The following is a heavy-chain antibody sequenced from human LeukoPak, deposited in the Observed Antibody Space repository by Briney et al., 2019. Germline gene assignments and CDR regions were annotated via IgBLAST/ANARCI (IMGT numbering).Heavy chain of an antibody. CDR3: AKVSGRLERQSDLDH. Sequence: GGSLRLSCAASGFTFASYSMNWVRQAPGKGLEWVSSINGDSTYIYNAGSVKGRFTISRDNAQTSLYLQMISLRAEDTAVYYCAKVSGRLERQSDLDHWGQGTLVIVSS. CDR2: INGDSTYI. V-gene: IGHV3-21*01. CDR1: GFTFASYS. D-gene: IGHD1-1*01. J-gene: IGHJ4*02.